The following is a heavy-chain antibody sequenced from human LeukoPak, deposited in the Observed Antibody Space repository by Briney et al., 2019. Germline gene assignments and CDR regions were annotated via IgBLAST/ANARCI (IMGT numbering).Heavy chain of an antibody. V-gene: IGHV3-21*01. CDR1: GFTFSSHN. Sequence: GGSLRLSCAASGFTFSSHNINWVRQAPGKGLEWVSSISATSTYIYYADSVKGRFTVSRDNAKNSVYPQMNSLRAEDTAVYYCANNDYLGYWGQGTLVTVSS. CDR2: ISATSTYI. D-gene: IGHD5-24*01. CDR3: ANNDYLGY. J-gene: IGHJ4*02.